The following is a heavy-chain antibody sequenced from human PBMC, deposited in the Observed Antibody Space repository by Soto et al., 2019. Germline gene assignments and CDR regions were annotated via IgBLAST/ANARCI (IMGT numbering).Heavy chain of an antibody. D-gene: IGHD3-3*01. CDR1: GFTFSSYS. CDR3: AREGGVLRFEEGGFDP. J-gene: IGHJ5*02. Sequence: EVQLVESGGGLVKPGGSLRLSCAASGFTFSSYSMNWVRQAPGKGLEWVSSISSSSSYIYYADSVKGRFTISRDNAKNSLYLQMNSRRAEDTAVYYCAREGGVLRFEEGGFDPWGQGTLVTVSS. CDR2: ISSSSSYI. V-gene: IGHV3-21*01.